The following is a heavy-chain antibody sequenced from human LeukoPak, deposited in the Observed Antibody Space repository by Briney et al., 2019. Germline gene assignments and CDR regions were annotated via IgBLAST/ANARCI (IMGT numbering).Heavy chain of an antibody. Sequence: PSETLSLTCTVSGDSITSSYHFWGWIRQSPRKGLEWIGNIYYSGNTYYNPSLKSRVAISVDTSKDQFSLKLTAVTATDTAIYYCARHTVSLDAFDVWGQGTMVTVSS. D-gene: IGHD2-8*02. CDR1: GDSITSSYHF. V-gene: IGHV4-39*01. CDR3: ARHTVSLDAFDV. CDR2: IYYSGNT. J-gene: IGHJ3*01.